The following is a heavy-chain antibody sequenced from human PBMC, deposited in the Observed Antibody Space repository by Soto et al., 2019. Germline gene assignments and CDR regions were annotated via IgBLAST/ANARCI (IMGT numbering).Heavy chain of an antibody. Sequence: EVELVESGGGLVQPGESLRLSCVASGFTFSRNWMSWVRQAPGKGPEWVANINEDGSAKSHVDSVKGRFTISRDNAKNSLYLQMNTLRPEDTAVYYCAKNAYWGQGILVTVSS. CDR3: AKNAY. J-gene: IGHJ4*02. CDR1: GFTFSRNW. V-gene: IGHV3-7*01. CDR2: INEDGSAK.